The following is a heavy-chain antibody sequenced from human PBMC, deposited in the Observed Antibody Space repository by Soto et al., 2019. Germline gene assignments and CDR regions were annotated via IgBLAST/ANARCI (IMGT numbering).Heavy chain of an antibody. Sequence: GGSLRLSCAASGFTVSSNYMSWVRQAPGKGLEWVSVIYSGGSTYYADSVKGRFTIPRDNSKNTLYHQMNSLRAEDTAVYYCARDRGRWYSSSWYRSYYYYGMDVWGQGTTVTVSS. CDR1: GFTVSSNY. D-gene: IGHD6-13*01. J-gene: IGHJ6*02. CDR2: IYSGGST. V-gene: IGHV3-66*01. CDR3: ARDRGRWYSSSWYRSYYYYGMDV.